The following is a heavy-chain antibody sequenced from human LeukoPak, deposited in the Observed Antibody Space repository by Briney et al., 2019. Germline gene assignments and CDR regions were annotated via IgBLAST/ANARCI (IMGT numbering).Heavy chain of an antibody. D-gene: IGHD3-10*01. CDR3: ARSGYGSGRGRRFLDY. V-gene: IGHV4-34*01. CDR2: INHSGST. J-gene: IGHJ4*02. Sequence: SETLSLTCAVYGGSFSGYYWSWIRQPPGKGLEWIGEINHSGSTNYNSSLKSRVTISVDTSKNQFSLKLSSVTAADTAVYYCARSGYGSGRGRRFLDYWGQGTLVTVSS. CDR1: GGSFSGYY.